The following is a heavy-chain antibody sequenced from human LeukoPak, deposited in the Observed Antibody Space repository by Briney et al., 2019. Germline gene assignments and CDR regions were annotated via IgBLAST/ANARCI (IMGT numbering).Heavy chain of an antibody. Sequence: SEALSLTCAVYGGSFSGYYWSWIRQPPGKGLEWIGEINHSGSTNYNPSLKSRVTISVDTSKNQFSLKLSSVTAADTAVYYCARAPGSGYYFSRYNWFDPWCQGTLVTVSS. CDR2: INHSGST. CDR3: ARAPGSGYYFSRYNWFDP. V-gene: IGHV4-34*01. J-gene: IGHJ5*02. CDR1: GGSFSGYY. D-gene: IGHD3-22*01.